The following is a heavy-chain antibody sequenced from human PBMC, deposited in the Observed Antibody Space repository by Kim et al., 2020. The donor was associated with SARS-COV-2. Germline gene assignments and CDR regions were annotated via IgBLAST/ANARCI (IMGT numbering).Heavy chain of an antibody. V-gene: IGHV1-2*02. Sequence: SFNFSFKASVYTLTTKKNHFTHQPPKQFPYWILCINPNTCGTNYAQKFQGRVTTTRDTSISTAYMELSRLRSDDTAVYYCAREDGVWQQLLAVYYFGYWGQGTLV. CDR1: VYTLTTKK. CDR3: AREDGVWQQLLAVYYFGY. J-gene: IGHJ4*02. D-gene: IGHD6-13*01. CDR2: INPNTCGT.